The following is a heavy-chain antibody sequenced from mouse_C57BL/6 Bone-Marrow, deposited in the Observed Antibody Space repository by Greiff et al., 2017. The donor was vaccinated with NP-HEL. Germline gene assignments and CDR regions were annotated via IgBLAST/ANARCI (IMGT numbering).Heavy chain of an antibody. J-gene: IGHJ3*01. D-gene: IGHD2-2*01. CDR2: IRSKSINYAT. V-gene: IGHV10-3*01. CDR1: GFTFNTYA. CDR3: VRDSTMVTTRAWFAY. Sequence: EVQLVESGGGLVQPKGSLKLSCAASGFTFNTYAMHWVRQAPGKGLEWVARIRSKSINYATYYADSVKDRFTISRDDSQSMLYLQMNNLKTEDTAMYYCVRDSTMVTTRAWFAYWGQGTLVTVSA.